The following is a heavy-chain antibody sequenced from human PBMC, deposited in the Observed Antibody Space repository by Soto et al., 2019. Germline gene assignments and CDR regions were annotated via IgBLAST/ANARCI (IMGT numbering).Heavy chain of an antibody. CDR1: GGSISRGDYY. D-gene: IGHD3-22*01. CDR3: ARARTGYYYDSSGYYSNRYFDY. CDR2: IYCSGST. V-gene: IGHV4-30-4*01. Sequence: SETLSLTCTVSGGSISRGDYYWSWIRQPPGKGLEWIGYIYCSGSTYYNPSLKSRVTISVDTSKNQFSLKLSSVTAADTAVYYCARARTGYYYDSSGYYSNRYFDYWGQGTLVTVSS. J-gene: IGHJ4*02.